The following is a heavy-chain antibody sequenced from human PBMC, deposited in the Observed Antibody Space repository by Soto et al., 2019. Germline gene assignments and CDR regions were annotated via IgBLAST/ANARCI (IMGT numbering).Heavy chain of an antibody. V-gene: IGHV3-11*01. CDR2: ISSSGSTI. Sequence: QVQLVESGGGLVKPGGSLRLSCAACGFTFSDYYMSWIRQAPGKGLEWVSYISSSGSTIYYADSVKGRFTISRDNAKNSLYLQMNSLRAEDTAVYYCARYPPPSSRDLHYGMDVWGQGTTVTVSS. CDR3: ARYPPPSSRDLHYGMDV. D-gene: IGHD6-6*01. J-gene: IGHJ6*02. CDR1: GFTFSDYY.